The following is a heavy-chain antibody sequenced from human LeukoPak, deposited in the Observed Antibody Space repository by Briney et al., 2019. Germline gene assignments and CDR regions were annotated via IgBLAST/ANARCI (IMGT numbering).Heavy chain of an antibody. Sequence: ASVKVSCKASGYTFTSYGISWVRQAPGQGLEWMGWISAYNGNTNYAQKLQGRVTMTTGTSTSTAYMELRSLRSDDTAVYYCAREVLVVPAASYYYGMDVWGQGTTVTVSS. CDR1: GYTFTSYG. J-gene: IGHJ6*02. CDR2: ISAYNGNT. D-gene: IGHD2-2*01. V-gene: IGHV1-18*01. CDR3: AREVLVVPAASYYYGMDV.